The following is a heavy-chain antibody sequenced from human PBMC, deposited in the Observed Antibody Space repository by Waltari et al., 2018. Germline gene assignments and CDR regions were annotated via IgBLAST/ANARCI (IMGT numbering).Heavy chain of an antibody. CDR1: GGTFSSYT. CDR2: IIPILDIT. CDR3: ARPGYCTGTSCYSPYYYAMDV. Sequence: QVQLVQSGAEVKKPGSSVMVSCKASGGTFSSYTFSWVRQAPGQGLEWMGRIIPILDITTYAQKFQGRVTSTTDKSTSTAYMELSSLRSEDTAMYYCARPGYCTGTSCYSPYYYAMDVWGQGTTVTVSS. J-gene: IGHJ6*02. D-gene: IGHD2-2*01. V-gene: IGHV1-69*02.